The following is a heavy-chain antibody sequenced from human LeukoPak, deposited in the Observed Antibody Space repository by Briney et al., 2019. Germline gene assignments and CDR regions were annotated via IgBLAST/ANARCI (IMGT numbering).Heavy chain of an antibody. CDR2: IWYDGSNK. V-gene: IGHV3-33*01. CDR3: ARVMADDSSGFHY. D-gene: IGHD3-22*01. J-gene: IGHJ4*02. Sequence: GGSLRLSCAASGFTFSSYGMHWVRQAPGKGLEWVAVIWYDGSNKYYADFVKGRFTISRDNSKNTLYLQMNSLRAEDTAVYYCARVMADDSSGFHYWGQGTLVTVSS. CDR1: GFTFSSYG.